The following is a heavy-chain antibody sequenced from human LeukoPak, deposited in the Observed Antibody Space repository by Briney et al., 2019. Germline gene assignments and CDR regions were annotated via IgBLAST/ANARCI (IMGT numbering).Heavy chain of an antibody. D-gene: IGHD3-10*01. J-gene: IGHJ4*02. CDR3: AKGGPGLDYYARYYFDY. V-gene: IGHV3-23*01. Sequence: PGGSLRLSCAASGFTFSSYAMSWVRQAPGKGLEWVSAISGSGGSTYYADSVKGRFTISRDNSKNTLYLQMNSLRAEDTAVYYCAKGGPGLDYYARYYFDYWGQGTLVTVSS. CDR2: ISGSGGST. CDR1: GFTFSSYA.